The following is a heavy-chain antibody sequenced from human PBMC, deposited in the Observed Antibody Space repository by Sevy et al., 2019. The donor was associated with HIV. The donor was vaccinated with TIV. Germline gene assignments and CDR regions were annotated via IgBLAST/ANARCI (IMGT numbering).Heavy chain of an antibody. V-gene: IGHV1-8*02. CDR3: SRADIDSSTFFYYYGLDV. D-gene: IGHD6-13*01. CDR2: MNPDSGRR. CDR1: GYTFSGYD. J-gene: IGHJ6*02. Sequence: ASVKVSGKASGYTFSGYDINWVRQATGQGLEWMGWMNPDSGRRGYAPKFQGRVTMTTNTSIDAAYMELRRQRSEDSAVYYCSRADIDSSTFFYYYGLDVWGQGTTVTVSS.